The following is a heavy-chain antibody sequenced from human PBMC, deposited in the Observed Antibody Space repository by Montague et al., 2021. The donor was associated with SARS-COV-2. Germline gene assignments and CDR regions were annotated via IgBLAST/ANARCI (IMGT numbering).Heavy chain of an antibody. J-gene: IGHJ5*02. D-gene: IGHD6-13*01. CDR3: ARILVAAAGSPFDP. Sequence: PALVKPTQTLTLTCTFSGFSLSTSGMCVSWIRQPPGEALEWLARIDWDGDKYYSTSLKTRLTISKDTSKNQVVLTMTNMDPVDTATYYCARILVAAAGSPFDPWGQGTLVTVAS. CDR2: IDWDGDK. CDR1: GFSLSTSGMC. V-gene: IGHV2-70*11.